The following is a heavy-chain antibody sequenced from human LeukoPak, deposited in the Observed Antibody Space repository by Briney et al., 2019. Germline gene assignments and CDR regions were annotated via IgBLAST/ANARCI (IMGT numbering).Heavy chain of an antibody. J-gene: IGHJ6*02. CDR1: GGSFSGYY. D-gene: IGHD5-18*01. V-gene: IGHV4-34*01. CDR3: ARGYSYGFGYYYYGMDV. CDR2: INHSGST. Sequence: SETLSLTCAVYGGSFSGYYWSWIRHPPGKGLEWIGEINHSGSTNYNPSLKSRVTISVDTSKNQFSLKLSSVTAADTAVYYCARGYSYGFGYYYYGMDVWGQGTTVTVSS.